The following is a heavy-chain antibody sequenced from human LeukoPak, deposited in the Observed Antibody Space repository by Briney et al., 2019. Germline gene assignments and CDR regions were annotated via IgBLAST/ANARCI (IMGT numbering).Heavy chain of an antibody. CDR1: GGSISSSSYY. V-gene: IGHV4-39*07. CDR3: ARDGVGYSSSFELDY. D-gene: IGHD6-13*01. Sequence: PSETLSLTCTVSGGSISSSSYYWGWIRQPPGKGLEWIGSIYYSGSTYYNSSLKSRVTISVDTSKNQFSLKLSSVTAADTAVYYCARDGVGYSSSFELDYWGQGTLVTVSS. CDR2: IYYSGST. J-gene: IGHJ4*02.